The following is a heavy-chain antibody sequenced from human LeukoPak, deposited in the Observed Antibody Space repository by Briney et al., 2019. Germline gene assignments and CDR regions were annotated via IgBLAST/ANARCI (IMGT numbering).Heavy chain of an antibody. Sequence: PGGSLRLSCAASGFTFSSYAMSWVRQAPGKGLEWVSAISGSGGSTYYADSVKGRLTISRDNAKNSVYLQMNRLRVEDTAVYYCARRSYRGVIGLYYYYYMDVWGKGTPVTVSS. D-gene: IGHD3-16*02. CDR1: GFTFSSYA. CDR3: ARRSYRGVIGLYYYYYMDV. V-gene: IGHV3-23*01. CDR2: ISGSGGST. J-gene: IGHJ6*03.